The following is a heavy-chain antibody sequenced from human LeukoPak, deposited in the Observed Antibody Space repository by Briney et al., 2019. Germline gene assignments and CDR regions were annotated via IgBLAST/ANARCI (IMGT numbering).Heavy chain of an antibody. CDR1: GFSLSTSGMC. V-gene: IGHV2-70*11. D-gene: IGHD3-22*01. Sequence: SGPTLVNPTQTLTLTCTFSGFSLSTSGMCGSWIRQPPGKALEWLARIDWDDDKYYSTSLKTRLTISKDTSKNQVVLTMTNRDPVDTATYYCARTCPYYYDSSGYPDYWGQGTLVTVSS. CDR3: ARTCPYYYDSSGYPDY. CDR2: IDWDDDK. J-gene: IGHJ4*02.